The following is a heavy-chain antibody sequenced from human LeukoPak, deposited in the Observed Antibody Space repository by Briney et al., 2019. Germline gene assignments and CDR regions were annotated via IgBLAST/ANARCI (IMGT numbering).Heavy chain of an antibody. D-gene: IGHD2-15*01. CDR2: IQSDGSNT. Sequence: PGGSLRLSCAASGFTFSNYGMHRVRQAPGRGLDWVALIQSDGSNTYSADSVKGRFTISRDNPRNTLHLQMNRLRPEDTAVYYCAKRYCKSATCRSDMDAWGQGTTVTVSS. V-gene: IGHV3-30*02. CDR1: GFTFSNYG. CDR3: AKRYCKSATCRSDMDA. J-gene: IGHJ6*02.